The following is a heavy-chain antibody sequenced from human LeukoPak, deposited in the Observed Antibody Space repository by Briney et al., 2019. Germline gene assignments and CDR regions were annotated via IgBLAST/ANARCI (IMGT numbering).Heavy chain of an antibody. Sequence: SETLSLTCAVSGGSFSGYYWNWIRQSPGKGLEWIGEINHSGSTHYNPSLKSRVTISVDTSQRQFSLRLTSVTAADTAVYYCARATTGYCTNGVCYRLVYYYYYMDVWGKGTTVTVSS. CDR2: INHSGST. V-gene: IGHV4-34*01. J-gene: IGHJ6*03. CDR1: GGSFSGYY. D-gene: IGHD2-8*01. CDR3: ARATTGYCTNGVCYRLVYYYYYMDV.